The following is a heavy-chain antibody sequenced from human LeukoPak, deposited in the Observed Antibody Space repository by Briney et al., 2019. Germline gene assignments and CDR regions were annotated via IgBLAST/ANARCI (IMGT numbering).Heavy chain of an antibody. Sequence: GGSLRLSCAASGFTFSSYGLTWVRQAPGKGLEWVSYISGGGGSTYYADSVKGRFTISRDISKNTLYLQMNSLRAEDTALYYCAKPRYCSGGICHYYFDYWGLGTLVTVSS. J-gene: IGHJ4*02. CDR3: AKPRYCSGGICHYYFDY. CDR1: GFTFSSYG. V-gene: IGHV3-23*01. D-gene: IGHD2-15*01. CDR2: ISGGGGST.